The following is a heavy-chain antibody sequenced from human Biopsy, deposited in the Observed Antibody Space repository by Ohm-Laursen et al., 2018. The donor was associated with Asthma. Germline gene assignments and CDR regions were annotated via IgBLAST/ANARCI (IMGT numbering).Heavy chain of an antibody. CDR1: GYTFTSYY. J-gene: IGHJ4*02. V-gene: IGHV1-46*01. CDR2: INPSGGST. Sequence: GASVKVSCKTSGYTFTSYYMHWVRQAPGQGLEWMGIINPSGGSTSYAQKFQGRVTMTRDTSTSTVYMELSSPRSEDTAVYYCARAGALIVGATMGYWGQGTLVTVSA. CDR3: ARAGALIVGATMGY. D-gene: IGHD1-26*01.